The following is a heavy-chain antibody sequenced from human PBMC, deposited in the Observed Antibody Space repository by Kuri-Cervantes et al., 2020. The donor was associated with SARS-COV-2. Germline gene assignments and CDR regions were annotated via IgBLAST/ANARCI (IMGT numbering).Heavy chain of an antibody. J-gene: IGHJ6*02. CDR2: INWNGGST. CDR3: ARDVSLPPYYYGMDV. Sequence: GESLKISCAASGFTFSSYEMNWVRQAPGKGLEWVSGINWNGGSTGYADSVKGRSTISRDNAKNSLYLQMNSLRAEDTALYHCARDVSLPPYYYGMDVWGQGTTVTVSS. D-gene: IGHD2/OR15-2a*01. V-gene: IGHV3-20*01. CDR1: GFTFSSYE.